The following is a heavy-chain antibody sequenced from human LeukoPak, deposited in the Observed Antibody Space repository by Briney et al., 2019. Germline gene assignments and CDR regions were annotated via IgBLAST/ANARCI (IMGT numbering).Heavy chain of an antibody. Sequence: GASVKVSCKASGYTFTGYYMHWVRQAPGQGLEWMGWINPNSGGTNYAQKFQGRVTMTRDTSISTAYMELSRLRSDDTAVYYCARDGDFWSGYPSFDYYYYYMDVWGKGTTATVSS. CDR3: ARDGDFWSGYPSFDYYYYYMDV. D-gene: IGHD3-3*01. J-gene: IGHJ6*03. CDR2: INPNSGGT. CDR1: GYTFTGYY. V-gene: IGHV1-2*02.